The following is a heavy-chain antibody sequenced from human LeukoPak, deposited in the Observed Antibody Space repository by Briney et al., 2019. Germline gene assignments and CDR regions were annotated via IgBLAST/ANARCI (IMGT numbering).Heavy chain of an antibody. D-gene: IGHD6-13*01. CDR1: GFTFSTYG. CDR3: AREDQAAAGYFDY. V-gene: IGHV3-30*03. Sequence: GGSLRLSCAAGGFTFSTYGMQWVRQAPGKGLEWMAIISSNGDKKYYADSVKGRFTISRDNAKNTVYLQMNSLRGEDTAVYYCAREDQAAAGYFDYWGQGTLVTVSS. J-gene: IGHJ4*02. CDR2: ISSNGDKK.